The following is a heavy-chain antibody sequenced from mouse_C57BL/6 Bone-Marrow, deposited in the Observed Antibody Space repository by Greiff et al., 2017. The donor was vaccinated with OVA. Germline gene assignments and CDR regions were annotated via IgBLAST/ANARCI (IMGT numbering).Heavy chain of an antibody. Sequence: QVQLKESGPELVKPGASVKISCKASGYSFTSYYMHWVKQRPGQGLEWIGWINHGRGYTKYNEKFKGKATLTADTSSSTAYMQLSSLTSEDSAVYCCARGALPRALDYWGQGTSVTVSS. CDR2: INHGRGYT. CDR1: GYSFTSYY. CDR3: ARGALPRALDY. V-gene: IGHV1-66*01. D-gene: IGHD3-1*01. J-gene: IGHJ4*01.